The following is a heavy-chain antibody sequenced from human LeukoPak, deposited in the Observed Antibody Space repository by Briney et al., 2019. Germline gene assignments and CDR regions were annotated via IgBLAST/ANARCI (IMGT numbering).Heavy chain of an antibody. CDR2: IWYDGSNK. Sequence: GGFLRLSCAASGFTFSSYGMHWVRQAPGKGLEWVAVIWYDGSNKYYADSVKGRFTISRDNSKNTLYLQMNSLRAEDTAAYFCGGDGGWNAFDIWGQGTMVTVSS. J-gene: IGHJ3*02. CDR3: GGDGGWNAFDI. D-gene: IGHD6-19*01. CDR1: GFTFSSYG. V-gene: IGHV3-33*01.